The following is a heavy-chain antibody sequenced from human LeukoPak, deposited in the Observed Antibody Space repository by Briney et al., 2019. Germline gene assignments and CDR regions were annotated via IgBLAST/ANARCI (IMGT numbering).Heavy chain of an antibody. CDR2: ISHSGST. CDR3: AGHHPRNTVDF. Sequence: SETLSLTCTVSGGSISNYYWSRIRQPPGKELEWIGYISHSGSTNYSPSLKSRVTISLDTSKNQFSLKLSSVAAADTAVYYCAGHHPRNTVDFWGQGTLVTVSS. V-gene: IGHV4-59*08. CDR1: GGSISNYY. J-gene: IGHJ4*02. D-gene: IGHD2-8*02.